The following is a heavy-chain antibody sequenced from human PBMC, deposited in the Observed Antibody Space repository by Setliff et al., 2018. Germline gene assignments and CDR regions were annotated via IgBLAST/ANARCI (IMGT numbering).Heavy chain of an antibody. CDR3: ARGPRYDYESSGYSLSYY. D-gene: IGHD3-22*01. Sequence: SETLSLTCTVSGGSFSGYYWNWIRQPPGKGLEWIGEINRRGSSKYNPSLNSRVTISVDTSKNQFSLKVSSVTAADTAVYYCARGPRYDYESSGYSLSYYWGQGTLVTVSS. V-gene: IGHV4-34*01. CDR1: GGSFSGYY. CDR2: INRRGSS. J-gene: IGHJ4*02.